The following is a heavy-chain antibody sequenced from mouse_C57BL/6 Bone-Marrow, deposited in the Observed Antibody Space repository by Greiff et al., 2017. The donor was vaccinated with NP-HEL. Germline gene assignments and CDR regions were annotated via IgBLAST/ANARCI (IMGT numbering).Heavy chain of an antibody. Sequence: DVHLVESGGGLVQPGGSLKLSCAASGFTFSDYYMYWVRQTPEKRLEWVAYISNGGGSTYYPDTVKGRFTISRDNAKNTLYLQMSRLKSEDTAMYYCARQAYGNYFDYWGQGTTLTVSS. CDR1: GFTFSDYY. D-gene: IGHD2-1*01. V-gene: IGHV5-12*01. CDR3: ARQAYGNYFDY. CDR2: ISNGGGST. J-gene: IGHJ2*01.